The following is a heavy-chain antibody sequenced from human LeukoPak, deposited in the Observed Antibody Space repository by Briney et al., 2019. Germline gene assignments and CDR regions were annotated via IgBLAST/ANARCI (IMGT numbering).Heavy chain of an antibody. Sequence: GGSLRLSCAASGFTFSSYSMNWVRQAPGKGLEWVSFISSSSSTIYYADSVKGRFTISRDNAKNSLYLQMNSLRAEDTALYHCARVPTYYFDSSGYFPLDFWGQGTLVTVSS. CDR3: ARVPTYYFDSSGYFPLDF. J-gene: IGHJ4*02. CDR2: ISSSSSTI. V-gene: IGHV3-48*01. D-gene: IGHD3-22*01. CDR1: GFTFSSYS.